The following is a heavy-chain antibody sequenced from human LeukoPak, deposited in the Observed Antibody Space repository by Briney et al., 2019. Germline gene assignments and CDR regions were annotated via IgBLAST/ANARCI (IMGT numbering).Heavy chain of an antibody. CDR2: IWYDGSNK. V-gene: IGHV3-33*08. CDR3: ARDHSTDYSFDY. CDR1: GFTFSSYA. Sequence: QPGGSLRLSCAASGFTFSSYAMSWVRQAPGKGLEWVAVIWYDGSNKYYADSVKGRFTISRDNSKNTLYLQMNSLRAEDTAVYYCARDHSTDYSFDYWGQGTLVTVSS. J-gene: IGHJ4*02. D-gene: IGHD4-4*01.